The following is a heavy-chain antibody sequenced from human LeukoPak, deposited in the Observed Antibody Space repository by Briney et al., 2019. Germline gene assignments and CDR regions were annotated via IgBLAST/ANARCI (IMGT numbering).Heavy chain of an antibody. Sequence: GGSLRLSCAISGFTFSDHFLDWVRQAPGKGLEWVGRSRNKAKSYTTEYAASVKGGFTISRDDSKNSLYLQMDSLKTEDTAVYYWVRVGSVAGSDYLDYWGQGTLVTVSA. CDR1: GFTFSDHF. J-gene: IGHJ4*02. V-gene: IGHV3-72*01. CDR2: SRNKAKSYTT. CDR3: VRVGSVAGSDYLDY. D-gene: IGHD6-19*01.